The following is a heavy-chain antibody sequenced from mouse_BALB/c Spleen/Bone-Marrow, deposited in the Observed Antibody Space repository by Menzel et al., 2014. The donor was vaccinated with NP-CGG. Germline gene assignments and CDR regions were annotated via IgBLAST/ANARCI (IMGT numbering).Heavy chain of an antibody. CDR2: ISSGGSYT. CDR3: ARHGITRLLDY. V-gene: IGHV5-9-3*01. CDR1: GFTFSSYA. D-gene: IGHD2-4*01. Sequence: EVKLMESGGGSVKPEGSLKLSCAASGFTFSSYAMSWVRQTPEKRLEWVATISSGGSYTDYPDSVKGRFTISRDNAKNTLYLQMSSLRSEDTAMYYCARHGITRLLDYWGQGTTLTVSS. J-gene: IGHJ2*01.